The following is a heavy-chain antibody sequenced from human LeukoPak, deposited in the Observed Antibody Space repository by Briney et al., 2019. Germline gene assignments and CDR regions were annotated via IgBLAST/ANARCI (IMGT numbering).Heavy chain of an antibody. D-gene: IGHD6-19*01. Sequence: ASVKVSCKASGGTFSSYAISWVRQAPGQGLEWMGGIIPIFGTANYAQKFQGRVTITTDESTSTAYMELSSLRSEDTAVYYCARGGAVAGTIPISPYYYYYMDVWGKGTTVTVPS. V-gene: IGHV1-69*05. J-gene: IGHJ6*03. CDR3: ARGGAVAGTIPISPYYYYYMDV. CDR2: IIPIFGTA. CDR1: GGTFSSYA.